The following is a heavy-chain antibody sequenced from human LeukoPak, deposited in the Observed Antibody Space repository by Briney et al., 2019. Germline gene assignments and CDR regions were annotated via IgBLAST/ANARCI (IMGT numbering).Heavy chain of an antibody. V-gene: IGHV3-15*01. Sequence: PGGSLRLSCVASGFIFTGAWMSWVRQAPGKGLEWVARSKRKSDGGAADYAAPVNGRFTISRDDSQNMLYLEMNSLKTEDTAVYYCATVPSMKIVTTDAFDIWGPGTVVTVSS. D-gene: IGHD1-1*01. J-gene: IGHJ3*02. CDR3: ATVPSMKIVTTDAFDI. CDR2: SKRKSDGGAA. CDR1: GFIFTGAW.